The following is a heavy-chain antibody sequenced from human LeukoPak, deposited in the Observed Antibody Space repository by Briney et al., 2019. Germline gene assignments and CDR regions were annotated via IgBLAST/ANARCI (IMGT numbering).Heavy chain of an antibody. CDR2: ISYDGSNK. CDR1: GGSISSSS. J-gene: IGHJ4*02. D-gene: IGHD6-19*01. CDR3: ARVFSSGWFRGYFDY. V-gene: IGHV3-30*03. Sequence: LSLTCTVSGGSISSSSYYWGWIRQPPGKGLEWVAVISYDGSNKYYADSVKGRFTISRDNSKNTLYLQMNSLRAEDTAVYYCARVFSSGWFRGYFDYWGQGTLVTVSS.